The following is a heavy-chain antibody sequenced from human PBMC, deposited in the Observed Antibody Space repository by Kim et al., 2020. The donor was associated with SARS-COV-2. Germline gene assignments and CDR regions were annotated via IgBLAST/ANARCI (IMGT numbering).Heavy chain of an antibody. V-gene: IGHV1-18*01. J-gene: IGHJ4*02. D-gene: IGHD2-21*02. CDR3: ARARGPSLSVVTRVDY. CDR1: GYTFTSYG. CDR2: ISAYNGNT. Sequence: ASVKVSCKASGYTFTSYGISWVRQAPGQGLEWMGWISAYNGNTNYAQKLQGRVTMTTDTSTSTAYMELRSLRSDDTAVYYCARARGPSLSVVTRVDYWGQGTLVTVSS.